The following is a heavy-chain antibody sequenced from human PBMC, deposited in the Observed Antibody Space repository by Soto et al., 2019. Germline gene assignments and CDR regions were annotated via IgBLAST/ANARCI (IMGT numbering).Heavy chain of an antibody. Sequence: ASMKVSCKVSGYTLTELSMHWVRQAPGKGLEWMGGFDPEDGETIYAQKFQGRVTMTEDTSTDTAYMELSSLRSEDTAVYYCATVPYSSSWYDYWGQGTLVTVSS. CDR2: FDPEDGET. V-gene: IGHV1-24*01. J-gene: IGHJ4*02. CDR1: GYTLTELS. CDR3: ATVPYSSSWYDY. D-gene: IGHD6-13*01.